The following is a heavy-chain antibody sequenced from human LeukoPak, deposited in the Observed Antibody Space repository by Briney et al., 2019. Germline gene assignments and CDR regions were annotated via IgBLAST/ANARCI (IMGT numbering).Heavy chain of an antibody. Sequence: ASVKVSCKASGGTFSSYAISWVRQATGQGLEWMGWMNPNSGNTGYAQKFQGRVTMTRNTSISTAYMELSSLRSEDTAVYYCARGSLGGYSSSWYGGNWFDPWGQGTLVTVSS. D-gene: IGHD6-13*01. CDR3: ARGSLGGYSSSWYGGNWFDP. V-gene: IGHV1-8*02. CDR1: GGTFSSYA. J-gene: IGHJ5*02. CDR2: MNPNSGNT.